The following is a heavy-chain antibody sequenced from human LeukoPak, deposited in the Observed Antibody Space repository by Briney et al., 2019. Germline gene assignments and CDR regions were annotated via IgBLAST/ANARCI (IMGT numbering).Heavy chain of an antibody. CDR2: ISWDGTT. V-gene: IGHV3-43*01. J-gene: IGHJ4*02. CDR1: GFTFEDYT. D-gene: IGHD3-22*01. CDR3: VKDLSYESSGHVLEY. Sequence: GGSLRLPCVASGFTFEDYTMHWVRQAPGKTLEWVSLISWDGTTYYTDSVKGRFTISRDNSKNSLYLQMDTLRSEDTAFYYCVKDLSYESSGHVLEYWGQGTLVTVSS.